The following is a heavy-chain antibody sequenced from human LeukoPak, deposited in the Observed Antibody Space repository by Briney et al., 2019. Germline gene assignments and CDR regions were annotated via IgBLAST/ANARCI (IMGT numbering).Heavy chain of an antibody. Sequence: ASVKVSCKASGYTFTGYYMHWVRQAPGQGLEWMGWINPNSGGTNYAQKFQGRVTMTRDTSISTAYMELSRLRSDDTAVYYCARDLQGRDGYNWGYWGQGTLVTVSS. V-gene: IGHV1-2*02. CDR2: INPNSGGT. J-gene: IGHJ4*02. CDR1: GYTFTGYY. CDR3: ARDLQGRDGYNWGY. D-gene: IGHD5-24*01.